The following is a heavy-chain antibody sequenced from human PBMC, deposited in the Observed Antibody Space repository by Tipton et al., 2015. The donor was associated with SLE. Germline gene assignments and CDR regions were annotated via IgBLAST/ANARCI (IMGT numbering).Heavy chain of an antibody. Sequence: LRLSCAVYGGSFSGYYWSWIRQPPGKGLEWIGEINHSGSTYYNPSLKSRVTISVDTSKNQFSLKLSSETAADTAVYYCARVVAAAGTAFDIWGQGTMVTVSS. CDR2: INHSGST. V-gene: IGHV4-34*01. D-gene: IGHD6-13*01. CDR1: GGSFSGYY. J-gene: IGHJ3*02. CDR3: ARVVAAAGTAFDI.